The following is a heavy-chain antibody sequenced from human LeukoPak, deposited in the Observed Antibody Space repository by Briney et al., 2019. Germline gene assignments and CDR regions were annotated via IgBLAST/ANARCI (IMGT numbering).Heavy chain of an antibody. CDR3: ARGYYDSSGYYLIDY. CDR2: INSDGRST. CDR1: GXTFSNYW. Sequence: PGGSLRLSCAASGXTFSNYWMHWVRQAPGKGLVWVSRINSDGRSTSYADSVKGRFTISRDNAKNTLYLQMNSLRAEDTAVYYCARGYYDSSGYYLIDYWGQGTLVTVSS. V-gene: IGHV3-74*01. D-gene: IGHD3-22*01. J-gene: IGHJ4*02.